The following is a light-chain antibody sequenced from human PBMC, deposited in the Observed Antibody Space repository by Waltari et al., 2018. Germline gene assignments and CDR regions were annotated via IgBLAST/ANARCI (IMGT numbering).Light chain of an antibody. CDR3: AAWDDSLSGPV. J-gene: IGLJ2*01. Sequence: QSVLTQPPSASGTPGQRVTISCSGSSSNIGSNYVYWYQQLPGTAPKLLIYRNNPRPSGVPYRFSGCKSGTSASLAISGLRSEDEADYYCAAWDDSLSGPVFGGGTKLTVL. CDR2: RNN. V-gene: IGLV1-47*01. CDR1: SSNIGSNY.